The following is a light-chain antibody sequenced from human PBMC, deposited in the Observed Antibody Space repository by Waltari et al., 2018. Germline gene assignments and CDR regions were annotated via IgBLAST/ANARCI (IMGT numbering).Light chain of an antibody. CDR2: EVS. CDR1: SSDVGRYHR. V-gene: IGLV2-18*02. CDR3: SSYTSSSTWV. J-gene: IGLJ1*01. Sequence: QSALTQPPSVSGSPGQSVTISCTGTSSDVGRYHRVSWYQQPPDTAPKLIIYEVSDRPSGVPDRFSGSKSANTAVLTISGLQAEDEADYFCSSYTSSSTWVFGTGTKVTVL.